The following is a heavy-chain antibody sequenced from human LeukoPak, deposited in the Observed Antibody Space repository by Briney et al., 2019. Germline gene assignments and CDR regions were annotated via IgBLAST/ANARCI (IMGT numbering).Heavy chain of an antibody. CDR2: VSASSDI. CDR1: GFSFSNYE. Sequence: GGSLRLSCAGSGFSFSNYEMNWVRQAPGKGLQWVSTVSASSDIHYSDSVKGRFTISRDNARNSLYLQMNSLRDEDTAVYYCARDALHTAHFDYWGQGTLVTVSS. CDR3: ARDALHTAHFDY. D-gene: IGHD5-18*01. V-gene: IGHV3-48*03. J-gene: IGHJ4*02.